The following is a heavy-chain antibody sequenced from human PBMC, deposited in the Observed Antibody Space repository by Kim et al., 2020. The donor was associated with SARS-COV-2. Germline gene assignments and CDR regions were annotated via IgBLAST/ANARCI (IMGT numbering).Heavy chain of an antibody. CDR1: GGSFSGYY. D-gene: IGHD3-22*01. Sequence: SETLSLTCAVYGGSFSGYYWSWIRQPPGKGLEWIGEINHSGSTNYNPSLKSRVTISVDTSKNQFSLKLSSVTAADTAVYYCARGGPWFGEQTRKYYYDSSGYHYWGQGTLVTVSS. CDR2: INHSGST. CDR3: ARGGPWFGEQTRKYYYDSSGYHY. V-gene: IGHV4-34*01. J-gene: IGHJ4*02.